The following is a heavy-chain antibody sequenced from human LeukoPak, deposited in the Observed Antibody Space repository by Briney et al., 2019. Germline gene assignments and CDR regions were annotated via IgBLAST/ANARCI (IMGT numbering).Heavy chain of an antibody. CDR2: IYSAGNT. V-gene: IGHV3-53*04. J-gene: IGHJ4*02. CDR1: GFTVSINY. CDR3: ARGGTPGYSSGRIDY. Sequence: TGGSLRLSCVASGFTVSINYMSCVRQAPGKGVEWVSVIYSAGNTYYADSVKGRFTISRHNSENTLYLHMNSLRVEDTAVYFCARGGTPGYSSGRIDYWGQGTLVTVSS. D-gene: IGHD6-19*01.